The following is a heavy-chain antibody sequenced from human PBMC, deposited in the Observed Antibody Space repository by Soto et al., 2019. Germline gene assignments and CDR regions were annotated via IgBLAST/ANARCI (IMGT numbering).Heavy chain of an antibody. Sequence: ETLSLTCAVYGGSFSGYYWSWIRQPPGKGLEWIGEINHSGSTNYNPSLKSRVTISVDTSKNQFSLKLSSVTAADTAVYYCARGIVVVPAAMGYNWFDPWGQGTLVTVSS. J-gene: IGHJ5*02. CDR2: INHSGST. V-gene: IGHV4-34*01. CDR1: GGSFSGYY. D-gene: IGHD2-2*01. CDR3: ARGIVVVPAAMGYNWFDP.